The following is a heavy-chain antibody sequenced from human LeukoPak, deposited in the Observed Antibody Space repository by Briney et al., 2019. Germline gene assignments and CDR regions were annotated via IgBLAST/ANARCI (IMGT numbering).Heavy chain of an antibody. D-gene: IGHD3-10*01. J-gene: IGHJ4*02. CDR3: ARGPGITMVRGVPYYFDY. Sequence: ASVKVSCKASGGTFSSYAISWVRQAPGQGLEWMGGIIPIFGTANYAQKFQGRVTITTDESTSTAYMEVSSLRSEDTAVYYCARGPGITMVRGVPYYFDYWGQGTLVTVSS. CDR1: GGTFSSYA. V-gene: IGHV1-69*05. CDR2: IIPIFGTA.